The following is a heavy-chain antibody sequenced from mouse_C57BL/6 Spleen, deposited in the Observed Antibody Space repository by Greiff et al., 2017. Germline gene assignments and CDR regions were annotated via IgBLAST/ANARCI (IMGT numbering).Heavy chain of an antibody. CDR3: ASGEAMDY. Sequence: QVQLKESGAELAKPGASVKLSCKASGYTFTSYWMHWVNQRPGQGLEWIGYINPSSGYTKYNQKFKDKATLTADKSSSTAYMQLSSLTYEDSAVYYCASGEAMDYWGQGTSVTVSS. CDR1: GYTFTSYW. V-gene: IGHV1-7*01. CDR2: INPSSGYT. J-gene: IGHJ4*01.